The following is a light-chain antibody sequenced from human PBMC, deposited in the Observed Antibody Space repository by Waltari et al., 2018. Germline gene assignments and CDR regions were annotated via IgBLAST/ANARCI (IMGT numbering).Light chain of an antibody. Sequence: QSVLTQPPPVSGAPGQTVTIPCPGSSSHTGAGYSVHWYQQPPGTAPKLLNYTNENRPSGVPDRFSGSKFGTSASLTITGLQAEDEAEYYCQTSDSSLSLFVFGTGTMVTVL. CDR1: SSHTGAGYS. J-gene: IGLJ1*01. CDR3: QTSDSSLSLFV. V-gene: IGLV1-40*01. CDR2: TNE.